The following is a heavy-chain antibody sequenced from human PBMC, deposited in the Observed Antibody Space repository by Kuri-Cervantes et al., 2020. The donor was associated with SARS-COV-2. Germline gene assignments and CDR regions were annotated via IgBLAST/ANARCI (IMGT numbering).Heavy chain of an antibody. J-gene: IGHJ4*02. V-gene: IGHV1-69*04. CDR3: AREIPSAAGDDY. CDR1: GGTFSSYA. CDR2: IIPILGIA. Sequence: SVKVSCKASGGTFSSYAVSWVRQAPGQGLEWMGRIIPILGIANYAQKFQGRVTITADKSTSTAYMELSSLRSEDTAVYYCAREIPSAAGDDYWGQGTLVTVSS. D-gene: IGHD6-13*01.